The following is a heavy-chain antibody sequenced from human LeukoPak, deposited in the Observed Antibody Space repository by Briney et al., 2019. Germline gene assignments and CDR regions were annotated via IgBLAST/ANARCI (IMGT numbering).Heavy chain of an antibody. Sequence: PGGSLRLSCAASRFTFSSYAMSWVRQAPGKGLEWVSAISGSGGSTYYADSVKGRFTISRDNSKNTLYLQMNSLRAEDTAVYYCAKGNWLYYDSSGYFDYWGQGTLVTVSS. J-gene: IGHJ4*02. V-gene: IGHV3-23*01. CDR1: RFTFSSYA. CDR2: ISGSGGST. D-gene: IGHD3-22*01. CDR3: AKGNWLYYDSSGYFDY.